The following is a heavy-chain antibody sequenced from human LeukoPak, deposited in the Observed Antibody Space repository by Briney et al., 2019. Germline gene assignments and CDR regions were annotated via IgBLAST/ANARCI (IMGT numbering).Heavy chain of an antibody. Sequence: GGSLRLSCAASGFTFSSYAMHWVRQAPGKGLEYVSAISSNGGSTYYANSVKGRFTISRDNSKNTLYLQMGSLRAEDMAVYYCARGLVGGHAFGIWGQGTMVTVSS. CDR1: GFTFSSYA. D-gene: IGHD1-26*01. J-gene: IGHJ3*02. CDR3: ARGLVGGHAFGI. V-gene: IGHV3-64*01. CDR2: ISSNGGST.